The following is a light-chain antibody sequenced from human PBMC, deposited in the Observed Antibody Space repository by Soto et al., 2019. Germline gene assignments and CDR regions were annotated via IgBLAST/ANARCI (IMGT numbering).Light chain of an antibody. Sequence: QSVLTQPASVSGSPGQSITISCTGSSSDVGGYNYVSWYQQHPGKAPKLMIYEVSDRPSGVSNRFSGSKSGNTASLTISGLQTEDEAHYYCSSCTSSIVVFGGGTKVAVL. CDR2: EVS. V-gene: IGLV2-14*01. CDR1: SSDVGGYNY. J-gene: IGLJ2*01. CDR3: SSCTSSIVV.